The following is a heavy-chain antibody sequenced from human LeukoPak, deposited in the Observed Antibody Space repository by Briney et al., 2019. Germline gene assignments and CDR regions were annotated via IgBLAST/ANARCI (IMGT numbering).Heavy chain of an antibody. CDR3: ARSRYYDSSGYYPFDY. Sequence: PSETLSLTCAVYGGSFSGYYWSGLRQPPGKGLEWIGEINHSGSTNYNPSLKSRVTISVDTSKNQFSLKLSSVTAADTAVYYCARSRYYDSSGYYPFDYWGQGTLVTVSS. CDR2: INHSGST. J-gene: IGHJ4*02. CDR1: GGSFSGYY. D-gene: IGHD3-22*01. V-gene: IGHV4-34*01.